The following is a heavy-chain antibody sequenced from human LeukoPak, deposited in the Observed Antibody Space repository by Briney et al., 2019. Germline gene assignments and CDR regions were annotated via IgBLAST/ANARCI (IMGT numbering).Heavy chain of an antibody. D-gene: IGHD2-2*01. CDR2: IYTSGST. Sequence: SETLSLTCTVSGGSISSYYWSWIRQPAGKGLEWIGRIYTSGSTNYNPSLKSRVTMSVDTSKNQFSLKLSSVTAADTAVCYCARRYCSSTSCWWDWFDPWGQGTLVTVSS. CDR3: ARRYCSSTSCWWDWFDP. V-gene: IGHV4-4*07. CDR1: GGSISSYY. J-gene: IGHJ5*02.